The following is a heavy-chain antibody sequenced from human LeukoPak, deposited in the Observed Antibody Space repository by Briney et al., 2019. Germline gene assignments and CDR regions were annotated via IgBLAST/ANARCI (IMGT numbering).Heavy chain of an antibody. Sequence: GASVKVSCKASGYTFTSYGISWVRQAPGQGLEWMGWISAYNGNTNYAQKLQGRVTMTTDTSTSTAYMELRSLRSDDTAVYYCAREGFTMVRGPRAYYYYMDVWGKGTTVTISS. CDR3: AREGFTMVRGPRAYYYYMDV. V-gene: IGHV1-18*01. D-gene: IGHD3-10*01. CDR2: ISAYNGNT. CDR1: GYTFTSYG. J-gene: IGHJ6*03.